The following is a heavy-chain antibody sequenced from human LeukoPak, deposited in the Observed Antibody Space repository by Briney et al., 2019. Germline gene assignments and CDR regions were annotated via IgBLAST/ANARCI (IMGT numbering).Heavy chain of an antibody. Sequence: GGSLRLSCAASGFTFSSYGMHWVRQAPGKGLEWVAFIRYDGSNKYYADSVKGRFTISRDNSKNTLYLQMNSLRAEDTAVYYCAKEPFCGGDCYFDNWGQGALVTVSS. CDR1: GFTFSSYG. J-gene: IGHJ4*02. CDR3: AKEPFCGGDCYFDN. D-gene: IGHD2-21*02. V-gene: IGHV3-30*02. CDR2: IRYDGSNK.